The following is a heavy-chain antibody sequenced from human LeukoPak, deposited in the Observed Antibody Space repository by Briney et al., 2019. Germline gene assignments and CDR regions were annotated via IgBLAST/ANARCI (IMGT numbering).Heavy chain of an antibody. CDR1: GFDFSNYA. Sequence: PGGSLRLSCAASGFDFSNYAMSWVRQAPGKGLDWVSAISASGYSTYYADSVKGRFTISRDSSRNTLYLQMNSLRAEDTAVYYCAKVVGPMVRGASGHKSAFDIWGQGTMVTVSS. V-gene: IGHV3-23*01. CDR2: ISASGYST. J-gene: IGHJ3*02. D-gene: IGHD3-10*01. CDR3: AKVVGPMVRGASGHKSAFDI.